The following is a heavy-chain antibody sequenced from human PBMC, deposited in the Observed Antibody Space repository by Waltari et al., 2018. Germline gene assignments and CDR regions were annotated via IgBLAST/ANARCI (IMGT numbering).Heavy chain of an antibody. Sequence: VQLVESGGDLAQPGRSLRLSCTTSGFTFGDDAMHWFRRAPGMVVGWGVLIRSKPFGGTTEYAAAVKGRFTVSRDDYKSIDDLQMSILRTDVTAVYYCSRGHCGGFSCPWSGFDAWGQGTLVTVSS. CDR1: GFTFGDDA. J-gene: IGHJ5*02. V-gene: IGHV3-49*03. CDR3: SRGHCGGFSCPWSGFDA. D-gene: IGHD2-21*01. CDR2: IRSKPFGGTT.